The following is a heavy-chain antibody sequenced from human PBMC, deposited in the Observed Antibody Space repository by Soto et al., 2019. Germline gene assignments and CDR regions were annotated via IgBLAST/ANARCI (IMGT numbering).Heavy chain of an antibody. CDR3: ARVGYYDSRGYPHGPVRWFDP. D-gene: IGHD3-22*01. CDR1: GGTFSGYV. V-gene: IGHV1-69*05. Sequence: SSVKGSCKAAGGTFSGYVNSCVRPAPGQGLEWMGGIIPIFCTANYAQNPQGRNTMTTDTSTSTAYMELRSLRSHDTAVYYCARVGYYDSRGYPHGPVRWFDPWGQRPLVTVSS. J-gene: IGHJ5*02. CDR2: IIPIFCTA.